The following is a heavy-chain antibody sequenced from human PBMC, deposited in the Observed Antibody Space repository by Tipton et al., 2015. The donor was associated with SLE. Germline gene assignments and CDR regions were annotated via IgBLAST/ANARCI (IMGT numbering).Heavy chain of an antibody. D-gene: IGHD2-21*01. CDR1: GGSISSGGYY. Sequence: TLSLTCTVSGGSISSGGYYWSWIRQHPGKGLEWIGYIYYSGSTYYNPSLKSRVTISVDTSKNQFSLKLSSVTAADTAVYYCARQGDEHIVVVIAKSWFDPWGQGTLVTVSS. CDR2: IYYSGST. V-gene: IGHV4-31*03. CDR3: ARQGDEHIVVVIAKSWFDP. J-gene: IGHJ5*02.